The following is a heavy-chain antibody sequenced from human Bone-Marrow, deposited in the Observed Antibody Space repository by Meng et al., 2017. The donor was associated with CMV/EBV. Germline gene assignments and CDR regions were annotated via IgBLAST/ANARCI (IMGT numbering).Heavy chain of an antibody. V-gene: IGHV1-46*01. D-gene: IGHD3-3*01. CDR2: INPSGGST. CDR1: GYTFTGYY. J-gene: IGHJ4*02. CDR3: ALRFLEWPVDY. Sequence: ASVKVSCKASGYTFTGYYMHWVRQAPGQGLEWMGIINPSGGSTSYAQKFQGRVTMTRDTSTSTVYMELSSLRSEDTAVYYCALRFLEWPVDYWGQGTLVTVSS.